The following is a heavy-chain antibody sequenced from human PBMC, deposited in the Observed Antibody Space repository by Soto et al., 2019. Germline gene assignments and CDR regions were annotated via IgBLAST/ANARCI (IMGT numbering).Heavy chain of an antibody. Sequence: ASVKASWKACGYTYTSYARKSVHQHHVQSREEKGWIEAGNCNTKYSQKFQSRVPITWDTSASTAYMELSSLRSEDTAVYFCARAPTRDCSGGSCIFDYWGKGTLVTVSP. D-gene: IGHD2-15*01. CDR3: ARAPTRDCSGGSCIFDY. V-gene: IGHV1-3*01. J-gene: IGHJ4*02. CDR2: IEAGNCNT. CDR1: GYTYTSYA.